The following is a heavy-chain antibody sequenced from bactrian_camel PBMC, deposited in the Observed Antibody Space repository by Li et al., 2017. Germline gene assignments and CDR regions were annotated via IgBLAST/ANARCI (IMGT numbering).Heavy chain of an antibody. CDR2: IDSGGGS. D-gene: IGHD5*01. CDR3: VKDDWGWSFGS. V-gene: IGHV3S1*01. Sequence: HVQLVESGGGLVQPGGSLRLSCAASGFTFSNYWMYWVRQAPGKGLEYVTAIDSGGGSYYPDSVKGRFSISRDNAKNSVYLQMNSLKPEDTAVYYCVKDDWGWSFGSWGQGTQVTVS. J-gene: IGHJ6*01. CDR1: GFTFSNYW.